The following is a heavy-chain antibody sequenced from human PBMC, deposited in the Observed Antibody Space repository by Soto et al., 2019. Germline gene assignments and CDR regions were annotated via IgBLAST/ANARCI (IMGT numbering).Heavy chain of an antibody. D-gene: IGHD3-10*01. V-gene: IGHV4-39*01. CDR3: ARHSITMVRGVIVFDL. CDR2: IYYSGST. J-gene: IGHJ2*01. Sequence: QLQLQESGPGLVKPSETLSLTCTVSGGSISSSSYYWGWIRQPPGKGLEWIGSIYYSGSTYYNPSLKSRVTISVDTSKNQFSLKLSSVTAADTAVYYCARHSITMVRGVIVFDLWGRGTLVTVSS. CDR1: GGSISSSSYY.